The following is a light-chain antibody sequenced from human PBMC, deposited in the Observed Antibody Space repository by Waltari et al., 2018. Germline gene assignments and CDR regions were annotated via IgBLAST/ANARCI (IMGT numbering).Light chain of an antibody. Sequence: DIVMTQSPDSLAVFLGERATINCKSSQSVLHTSNKNNYLAWYQQKPGQPPKLLIYWASTRESGVPDRFSGSGSGTDFTLTISSLQAEDVAVYYCQQYYSLPWAFGQGTKVEIK. V-gene: IGKV4-1*01. CDR1: QSVLHTSNKNNY. J-gene: IGKJ1*01. CDR3: QQYYSLPWA. CDR2: WAS.